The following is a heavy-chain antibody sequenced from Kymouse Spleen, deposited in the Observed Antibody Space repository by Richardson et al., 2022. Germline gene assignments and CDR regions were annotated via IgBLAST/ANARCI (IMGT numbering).Heavy chain of an antibody. V-gene: IGHV4-34*01. D-gene: IGHD3-10*01. CDR2: INHSGST. CDR3: ARGMEGSGSYYDYYYYGMDV. Sequence: QVQLQQWGAGLLKPSETLSLTCAVYGGSFSGYYWSWIRQPPGKGLEWIGEINHSGSTNYNPSLKSRVTISVDTSKNQFSLKLSSVTAADTAVYYCARGMEGSGSYYDYYYYGMDVWGQGTTVTVSS. J-gene: IGHJ6*02. CDR1: GGSFSGYY.